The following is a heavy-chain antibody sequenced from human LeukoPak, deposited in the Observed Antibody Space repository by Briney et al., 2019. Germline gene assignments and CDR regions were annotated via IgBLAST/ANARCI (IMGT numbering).Heavy chain of an antibody. V-gene: IGHV3-9*01. CDR1: GFTFDDYA. CDR2: ISWNSGSI. Sequence: GRSLRLSCAASGFTFDDYAMPWVRQAPGKGLEWVSGISWNSGSIGYADSVKGRFTISRDNAKNSLYLQMNSLRAEDTALYYCAKDDYDILTGSFDYWGQGTLVTVSS. CDR3: AKDDYDILTGSFDY. J-gene: IGHJ4*02. D-gene: IGHD3-9*01.